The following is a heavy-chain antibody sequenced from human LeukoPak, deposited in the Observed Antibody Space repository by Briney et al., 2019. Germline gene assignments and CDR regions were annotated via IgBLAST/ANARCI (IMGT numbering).Heavy chain of an antibody. V-gene: IGHV3-21*06. CDR2: ITSSSSYI. CDR3: AKSNCGGDCYSDFDY. CDR1: GFIFSNYA. J-gene: IGHJ4*02. Sequence: PGGSLRLSCAASGFIFSNYAMNWVRQAPGKGLEWVSSITSSSSYIYYADSVKGRFTISRDNAKNSLYLQMHSLRAEDTAVYYCAKSNCGGDCYSDFDYWGQGTLVTVSS. D-gene: IGHD2-21*02.